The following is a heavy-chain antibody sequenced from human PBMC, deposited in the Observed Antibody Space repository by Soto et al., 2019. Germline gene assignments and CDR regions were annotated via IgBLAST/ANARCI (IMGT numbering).Heavy chain of an antibody. CDR3: VRGGGGGLFDP. Sequence: PGGSLRLSCAGSGFTFGDSYMSWIRQAPGKGLEWLSYISPGSRYPAYADSVRGRFTISRDNAKRSLYLQMMSLTAEDTAIYYCVRGGGGGLFDPWGQGTMVTVSS. V-gene: IGHV3-11*06. CDR2: ISPGSRYP. D-gene: IGHD2-15*01. J-gene: IGHJ5*02. CDR1: GFTFGDSY.